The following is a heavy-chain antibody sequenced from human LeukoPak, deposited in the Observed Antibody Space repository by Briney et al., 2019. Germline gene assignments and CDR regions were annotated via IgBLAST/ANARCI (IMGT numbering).Heavy chain of an antibody. CDR1: GFTFSTYD. V-gene: IGHV3-30*18. CDR3: AKDPYSYASGRPTYDF. Sequence: GTSLRLSCAASGFTFSTYDMHWVRQAPGKGLEWVALISFVGGEKGYADSVKGRFSISRDNPKNTLYLQMNSLRPDDTAVYYCAKDPYSYASGRPTYDFWGQGALVTVSS. D-gene: IGHD3-10*01. CDR2: ISFVGGEK. J-gene: IGHJ4*02.